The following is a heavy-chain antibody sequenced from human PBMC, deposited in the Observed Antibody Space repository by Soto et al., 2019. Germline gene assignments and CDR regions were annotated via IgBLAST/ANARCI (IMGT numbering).Heavy chain of an antibody. D-gene: IGHD6-19*01. CDR1: GASISSYF. Sequence: PSETLSLTCTASGASISSYFWTWIRQPAGKGLDWIGRISTSGTTNYNPSLKSRVTMSVDTSKNHFSLNLSSVTAADTAVYYCAREAGPDRWFDPWGQGTLVTVS. CDR2: ISTSGTT. CDR3: AREAGPDRWFDP. V-gene: IGHV4-4*07. J-gene: IGHJ5*02.